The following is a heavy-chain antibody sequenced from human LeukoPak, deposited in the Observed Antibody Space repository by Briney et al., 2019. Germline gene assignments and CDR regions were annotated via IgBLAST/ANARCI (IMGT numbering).Heavy chain of an antibody. J-gene: IGHJ4*02. D-gene: IGHD6-13*01. CDR3: ARDDGAYSSSWYDFDS. CDR1: GFTFTNYA. Sequence: GGSLRLSCAASGFTFTNYAMSWVRQAPGKGLEWVPGVSGNGANTWYADSVKGRFTISRDNSKNTMNLQMNSLRAEDTALYYCARDDGAYSSSWYDFDSWGQGTLVTVSS. CDR2: VSGNGANT. V-gene: IGHV3-23*01.